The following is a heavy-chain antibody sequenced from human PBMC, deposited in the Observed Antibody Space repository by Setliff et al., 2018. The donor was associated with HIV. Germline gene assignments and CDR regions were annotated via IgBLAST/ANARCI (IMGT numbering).Heavy chain of an antibody. CDR3: ARDDEMGTVTEHYYYGMGV. Sequence: GASVKVSCKASGYTFTGYYVHWVRQAPGQGLEWMGWINPNNGGTNYAQKFQGRVTMTRDTSISTAYMELNRLRSDDTAVYYCARDDEMGTVTEHYYYGMGVWVPETLLVTVSS. V-gene: IGHV1-2*02. CDR2: INPNNGGT. D-gene: IGHD4-4*01. CDR1: GYTFTGYY. J-gene: IGHJ6*02.